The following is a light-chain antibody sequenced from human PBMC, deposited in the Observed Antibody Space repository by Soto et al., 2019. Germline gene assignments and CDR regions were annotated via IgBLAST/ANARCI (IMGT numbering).Light chain of an antibody. CDR1: SSDVGSYNL. J-gene: IGLJ1*01. CDR2: EGS. V-gene: IGLV2-23*01. CDR3: SSYAGSSTFYV. Sequence: QSVLTQPVSVSGSPGQSITISCTGTSSDVGSYNLVSWYQQHPGKAPKLMIYEGSKRPSGVSNRFSGSKSGNTASLTISGLQAEDEADYYCSSYAGSSTFYVFGTGTKVTVL.